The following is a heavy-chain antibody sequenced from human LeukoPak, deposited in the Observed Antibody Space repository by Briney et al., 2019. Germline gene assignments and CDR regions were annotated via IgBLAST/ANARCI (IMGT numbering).Heavy chain of an antibody. CDR2: ISYDGSNK. CDR1: GFTFSSFD. J-gene: IGHJ4*02. CDR3: ARDWDSIPDY. V-gene: IGHV3-30-3*01. D-gene: IGHD2-2*02. Sequence: GGSLRLSCAVSGFTFSSFDMHWVRQAPGKGLEWVAVISYDGSNKYYADSVKGRFTISRDNSKNTLYLQMNSLRAEDTAVYYCARDWDSIPDYWGQGTLVTASS.